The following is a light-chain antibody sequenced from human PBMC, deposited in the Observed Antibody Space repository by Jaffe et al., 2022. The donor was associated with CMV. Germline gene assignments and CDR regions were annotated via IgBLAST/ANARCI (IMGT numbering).Light chain of an antibody. V-gene: IGKV4-1*01. CDR2: WAS. J-gene: IGKJ1*01. CDR1: QSLLYRSNNENY. CDR3: QQYYSSPWT. Sequence: DIVMTQSPDSLAVSLGERATINCKSSQSLLYRSNNENYLAWYQQKAGQPPKLLIYWASTRESGVPDRFSGSGSGTDFTLTISSLQAEDVAFYYCQQYYSSPWTFGQGTKVEIK.